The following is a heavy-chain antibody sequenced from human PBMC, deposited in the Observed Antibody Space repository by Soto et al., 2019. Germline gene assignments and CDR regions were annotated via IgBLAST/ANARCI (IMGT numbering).Heavy chain of an antibody. J-gene: IGHJ4*02. CDR3: ARTCISTSCYVAPRFDY. Sequence: GASVKVSCKASGYTFTGYYMHWVRQAPGQGLEWMGIINPSGGSTSYAQKFQGRVTMTRDTSTSTVYMELSSLRSEDTAVYYCARTCISTSCYVAPRFDYWGQGTLVTVSS. V-gene: IGHV1-46*01. D-gene: IGHD2-2*01. CDR2: INPSGGST. CDR1: GYTFTGYY.